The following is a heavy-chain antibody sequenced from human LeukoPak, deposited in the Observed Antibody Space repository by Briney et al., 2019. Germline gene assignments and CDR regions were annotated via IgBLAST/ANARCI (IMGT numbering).Heavy chain of an antibody. D-gene: IGHD6-19*01. V-gene: IGHV1-8*03. CDR1: GYTFSGYY. CDR2: MNPNSGNT. Sequence: GASVKVSCKASGYTFSGYYLHWVRQAPGQGLEWMGWMNPNSGNTGYAQKFQGRVTITRNTSISTAYMELSSLRSEDTAVYYCARVPGSGWYPPGYYYYYMDVWGKGTTVTVSS. J-gene: IGHJ6*03. CDR3: ARVPGSGWYPPGYYYYYMDV.